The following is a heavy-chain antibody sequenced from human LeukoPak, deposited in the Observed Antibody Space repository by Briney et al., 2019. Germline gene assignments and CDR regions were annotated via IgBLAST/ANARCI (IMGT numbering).Heavy chain of an antibody. CDR3: ARRVSSSLPFDY. V-gene: IGHV5-51*01. CDR1: GYSFTSYW. CDR2: IYPGDSDA. J-gene: IGHJ4*02. D-gene: IGHD6-6*01. Sequence: GESLKISCKVSGYSFTSYWIGWVRQMPGKGLEWMAIIYPGDSDARYSPSFQGQVTISVDKSITTAYLQWSGLRASDTAMYYCARRVSSSLPFDYWGQGTLVTVSS.